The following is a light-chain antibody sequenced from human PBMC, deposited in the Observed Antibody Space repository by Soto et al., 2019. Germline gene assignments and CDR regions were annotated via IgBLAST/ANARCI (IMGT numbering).Light chain of an antibody. J-gene: IGLJ1*01. CDR1: TGAVTSGHY. CDR2: DAT. V-gene: IGLV7-46*01. Sequence: QAVVTQEPSLTVSPGGTVTLTCDSSTGAVTSGHYPYWFQQKPGQAPRTLIYDATKKHSWTPARFSGSLLGGKAALTLSGAQPEDEAEHYCLLSYSGAYYVFGTGTKATVL. CDR3: LLSYSGAYYV.